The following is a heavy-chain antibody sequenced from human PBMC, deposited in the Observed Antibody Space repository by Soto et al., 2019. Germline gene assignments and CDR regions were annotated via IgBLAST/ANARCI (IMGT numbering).Heavy chain of an antibody. CDR3: ARDGDIVVVPAAYYYYYGMDV. Sequence: GGSLRLSCAASGFTFSSYGMHWVRQAPGKGLEWVAVIWYDGSNKYYADSVKGRFTISRDNSKNTLYLQMNSLRAEDTAVYYCARDGDIVVVPAAYYYYYGMDVWGQGTTVTVSS. V-gene: IGHV3-33*01. CDR2: IWYDGSNK. CDR1: GFTFSSYG. J-gene: IGHJ6*02. D-gene: IGHD2-2*01.